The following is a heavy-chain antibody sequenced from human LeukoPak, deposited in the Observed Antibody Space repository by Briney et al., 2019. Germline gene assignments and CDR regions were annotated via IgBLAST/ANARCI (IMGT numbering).Heavy chain of an antibody. CDR1: GGSISSYY. Sequence: SETLSLTCTVSGGSISSYYWSWIRQPPGKGLEWIGYIYYSGSANYNPSLKSRVTISVDTSKSQFSLKLTSVTAADTAVYYCARGGPYSYVPDYWGQGTLVTVSS. V-gene: IGHV4-59*01. J-gene: IGHJ4*02. CDR3: ARGGPYSYVPDY. D-gene: IGHD5-18*01. CDR2: IYYSGSA.